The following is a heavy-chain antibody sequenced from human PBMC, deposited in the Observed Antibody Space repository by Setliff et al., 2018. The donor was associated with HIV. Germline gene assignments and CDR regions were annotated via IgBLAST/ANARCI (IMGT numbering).Heavy chain of an antibody. CDR3: ARGRWGYGSGGTPGDAFDI. J-gene: IGHJ3*02. CDR1: GGSVSSGDYY. V-gene: IGHV4-30-4*08. CDR2: IYYSGST. D-gene: IGHD3-10*01. Sequence: SETLSLTCTVSGGSVSSGDYYWSWIRQPPGKGLEWIGYIYYSGSTYYNPSLKSRVTISVDTSKNQFSLKLSSVTAADTAVYYCARGRWGYGSGGTPGDAFDIWGQGTMVTVSS.